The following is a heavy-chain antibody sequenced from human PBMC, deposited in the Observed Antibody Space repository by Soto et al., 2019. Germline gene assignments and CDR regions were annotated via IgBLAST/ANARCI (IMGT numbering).Heavy chain of an antibody. Sequence: PGGSLRLSCAASGITFSKAWMNWVRKAPGKGLEYIGRIRSKTDGGTTEYAAPVEGRFTVSRDDSKNTLYLQMSGLKTEDTAVYYCTTTRPGTNVFDNWGQGTLVTVS. CDR3: TTTRPGTNVFDN. J-gene: IGHJ3*02. CDR1: GITFSKAW. V-gene: IGHV3-15*01. D-gene: IGHD6-13*01. CDR2: IRSKTDGGTT.